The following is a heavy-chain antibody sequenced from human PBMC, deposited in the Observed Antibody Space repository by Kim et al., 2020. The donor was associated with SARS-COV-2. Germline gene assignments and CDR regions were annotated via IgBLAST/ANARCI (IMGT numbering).Heavy chain of an antibody. V-gene: IGHV4-34*01. CDR3: ARGRVGVVPSPVLGLGPFWKYHYMDV. CDR2: INQSGST. D-gene: IGHD3-3*01. J-gene: IGHJ6*03. CDR1: GESFSDFS. Sequence: SETLSLTCAVFGESFSDFSWTWIRQSSGKGLEWIGEINQSGSTNYNPSLKSRVSISMDTSKNQFSLKVTSVTAADTAIYFCARGRVGVVPSPVLGLGPFWKYHYMDVWEKGATVTVS.